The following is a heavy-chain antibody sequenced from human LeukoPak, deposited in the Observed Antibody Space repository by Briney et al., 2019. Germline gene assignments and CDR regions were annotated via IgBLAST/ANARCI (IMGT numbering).Heavy chain of an antibody. CDR3: AKERESYFEFDL. J-gene: IGHJ5*01. CDR1: GITFSNYN. V-gene: IGHV3-21*04. Sequence: PGGSLRLSCAAPGITFSNYNMNWVRQAPGKGLEWISSITSSSSYTFYADSVKGRFTISRDNSRNTLYLQMNSLRAEDTAIYYCAKERESYFEFDLWGQGTLVTVSS. D-gene: IGHD1-26*01. CDR2: ITSSSSYT.